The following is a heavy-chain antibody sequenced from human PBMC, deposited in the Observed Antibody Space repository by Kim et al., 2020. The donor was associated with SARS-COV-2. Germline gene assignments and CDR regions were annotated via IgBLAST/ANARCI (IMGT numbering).Heavy chain of an antibody. V-gene: IGHV1-2*02. CDR3: SRGSAMGGGTMPSDS. D-gene: IGHD2-2*01. Sequence: ASVKVSCKASGYTFTAYYLHWVRQAPGQGLEWMGWINPNSGTTKCAQNFQGRVTMTRDTSISTAYMELSSLMSDDTAVYYCSRGSAMGGGTMPSDSWGQG. CDR2: INPNSGTT. J-gene: IGHJ4*02. CDR1: GYTFTAYY.